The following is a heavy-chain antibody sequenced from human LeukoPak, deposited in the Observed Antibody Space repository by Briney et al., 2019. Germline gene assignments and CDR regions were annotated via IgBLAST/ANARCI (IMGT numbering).Heavy chain of an antibody. J-gene: IGHJ4*02. D-gene: IGHD6-25*01. CDR1: GYRFTSYW. CDR3: ARSLTAAAGDY. V-gene: IGHV5-51*01. Sequence: GESLKISCKGSGYRFTSYWIGWVRRIPGKGLEWMAIIYPADSDIRYSPSFQGQVTISADKSISTAYLQWSSLKASDTAMYYCARSLTAAAGDYWGQGTLVTVSS. CDR2: IYPADSDI.